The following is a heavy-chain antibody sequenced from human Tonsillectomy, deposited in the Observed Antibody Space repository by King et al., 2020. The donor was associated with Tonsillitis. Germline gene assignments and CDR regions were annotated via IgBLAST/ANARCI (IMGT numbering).Heavy chain of an antibody. J-gene: IGHJ4*02. V-gene: IGHV3-23*04. D-gene: IGHD3-22*01. Sequence: VQLVESGGGLVQPGGSLRLSCAASGFTFSSYAMSWVRQAPGKGLEWVSAISGSGGSTYYADSVMGRFTISRDNSKNTLYLQMNSLRAEDTAVYYCAKDGDYYDSSGYYYFNDYWGQGTLVTVSS. CDR2: ISGSGGST. CDR3: AKDGDYYDSSGYYYFNDY. CDR1: GFTFSSYA.